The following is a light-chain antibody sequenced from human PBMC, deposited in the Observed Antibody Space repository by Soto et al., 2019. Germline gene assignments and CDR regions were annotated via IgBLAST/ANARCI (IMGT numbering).Light chain of an antibody. CDR3: QQYDTSPWT. Sequence: EIVLTQSPGTLSLSPGERATLSCRASQIVSTSYLAWYQQKPGQAPRLLIFGASSRATGIPDRFSGSGSGTDFTLTVSRLEPEDFAVYYCQQYDTSPWTFGQGIKVDIK. V-gene: IGKV3-20*01. J-gene: IGKJ1*01. CDR2: GAS. CDR1: QIVSTSY.